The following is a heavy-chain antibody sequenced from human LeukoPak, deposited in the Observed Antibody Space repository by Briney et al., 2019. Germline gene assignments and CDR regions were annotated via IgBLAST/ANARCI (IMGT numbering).Heavy chain of an antibody. CDR1: GYTFTYYY. V-gene: IGHV1-2*02. CDR2: INPDSDVT. J-gene: IGHJ5*02. D-gene: IGHD2-15*01. CDR3: ARSDSYTWFDP. Sequence: EASVKVSCKASGYTFTYYYIHWMRQAPGHGLEWMGWINPDSDVTSYAQKFQGRVTMTRDTSISTVYVELSRLRSDDTAVYYCARSDSYTWFDPWGRGTLVTVSS.